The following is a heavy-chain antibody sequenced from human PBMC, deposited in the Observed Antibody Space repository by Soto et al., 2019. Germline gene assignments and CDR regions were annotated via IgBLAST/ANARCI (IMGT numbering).Heavy chain of an antibody. J-gene: IGHJ4*02. Sequence: QVQLQESGPGLVKPSQTLSLTCTVSGGSISSGGYYWSWIRQHPGKGLEWIGYIYYSGSTYYNPSLKXXVXIXXDTSKNQFSLKLSSVTAADTAVYYCARGSGWHFDYWGQGTLVTVSS. D-gene: IGHD6-19*01. CDR3: ARGSGWHFDY. CDR1: GGSISSGGYY. V-gene: IGHV4-31*01. CDR2: IYYSGST.